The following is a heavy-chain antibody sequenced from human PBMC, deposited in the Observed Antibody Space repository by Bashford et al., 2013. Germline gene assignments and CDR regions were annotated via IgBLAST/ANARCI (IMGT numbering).Heavy chain of an antibody. Sequence: SQTLSLTCDISGDSVSSNRAAWNWIRQSPSRGLEWLGRTFYRSKWYNDYAESVESRITINSDTSQNQFSLQLNSVTSEDTAVYYCARDRVIAATTFDYWGQGILVTVSS. V-gene: IGHV6-1*01. J-gene: IGHJ4*02. CDR2: TFYRSKWYN. CDR1: GDSVSSNRAA. D-gene: IGHD6-6*01. CDR3: ARDRVIAATTFDY.